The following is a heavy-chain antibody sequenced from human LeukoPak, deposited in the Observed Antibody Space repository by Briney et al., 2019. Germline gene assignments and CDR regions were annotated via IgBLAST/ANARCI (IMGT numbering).Heavy chain of an antibody. V-gene: IGHV4-31*03. D-gene: IGHD3-10*01. Sequence: SETLSLTCNASRGSITIGGYSWSWTRPHPGKGLERIGHIYPSGRTQYNPSLESRLTISLDTSKNQFSLTLNSVTAADTAVYFCARSLRIGETPFDRWGQGTLVTVSS. CDR2: IYPSGRT. CDR3: ARSLRIGETPFDR. CDR1: RGSITIGGYS. J-gene: IGHJ4*02.